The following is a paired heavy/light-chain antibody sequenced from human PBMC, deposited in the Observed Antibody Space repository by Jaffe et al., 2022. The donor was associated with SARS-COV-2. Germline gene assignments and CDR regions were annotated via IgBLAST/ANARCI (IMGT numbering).Light chain of an antibody. CDR2: RTD. CDR3: AAWDDSLPGWV. Sequence: QSVLIQPPSASGTPGQRITISCSGSSSNIENKYVNWYQQFPETAPKVLIYRTDQRPSGVPDRFSASKSGTSASLAISGLRSEDEADYYCAAWDDSLPGWVFGGGTKVTVL. J-gene: IGLJ3*02. CDR1: SSNIENKY. V-gene: IGLV1-47*01.
Heavy chain of an antibody. CDR3: TKGGTTASPGFDY. D-gene: IGHD1-1*01. V-gene: IGHV6-1*01. Sequence: QVQLQQSGPGLVKPSQTLSLACAISGDNVSNNTAAWNWIRQSPSRGLEWLGRTYYRSKWYSEYPVSMRGRVVINPDTSKNQFSLQMNSVTPEDTAVYYCTKGGTTASPGFDYWGQGTLVTVSS. CDR1: GDNVSNNTAA. J-gene: IGHJ4*02. CDR2: TYYRSKWYS.